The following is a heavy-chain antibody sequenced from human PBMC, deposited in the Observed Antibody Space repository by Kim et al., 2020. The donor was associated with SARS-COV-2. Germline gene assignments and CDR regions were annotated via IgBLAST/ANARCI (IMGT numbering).Heavy chain of an antibody. CDR2: TYYRSKWYN. D-gene: IGHD1-26*01. V-gene: IGHV6-1*01. J-gene: IGHJ3*02. CDR1: GDSVSSNSAA. Sequence: SQTLSLTCAISGDSVSSNSAAWNWIRQSPSRGLEWLGRTYYRSKWYNDYAVSVKSRITINPDTSKNQFSLQLNSVTPEDTAVYYCARGVYMDEWELPDAFDIWGQGTMVTVSS. CDR3: ARGVYMDEWELPDAFDI.